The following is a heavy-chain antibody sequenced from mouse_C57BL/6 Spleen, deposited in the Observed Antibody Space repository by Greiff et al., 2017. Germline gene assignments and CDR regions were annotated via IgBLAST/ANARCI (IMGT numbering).Heavy chain of an antibody. V-gene: IGHV1-50*01. Sequence: VQLQQPGAELVKPGASVKLSCKASGYTFTSYWMQWVKQRPGQGLEWIGEIDPSDSYTNYNQKFKGKATLTVDTSSSTAYMQLSSLASEDSAVYYCARYDYDGGAMDDWGQGTSVTVSS. CDR1: GYTFTSYW. CDR3: ARYDYDGGAMDD. D-gene: IGHD2-4*01. J-gene: IGHJ4*01. CDR2: IDPSDSYT.